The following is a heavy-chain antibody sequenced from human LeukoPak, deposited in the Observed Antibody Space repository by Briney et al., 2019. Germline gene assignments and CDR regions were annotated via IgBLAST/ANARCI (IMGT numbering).Heavy chain of an antibody. CDR1: GYTFTSYY. J-gene: IGHJ5*02. CDR3: AIDSTPYCSSTSCYSVDP. V-gene: IGHV1-46*03. D-gene: IGHD2-2*01. CDR2: INPSGGST. Sequence: ASVKVSCKASGYTFTSYYMHWVRQAPGQGLEWMGIINPSGGSTSYAQKSQGRVTMSRDTSTSTVYMELSSLKSEDTAVYYCAIDSTPYCSSTSCYSVDPWDQGTLVTVSS.